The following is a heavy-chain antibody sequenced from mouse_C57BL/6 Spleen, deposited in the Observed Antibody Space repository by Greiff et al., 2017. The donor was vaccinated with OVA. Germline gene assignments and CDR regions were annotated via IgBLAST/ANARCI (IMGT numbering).Heavy chain of an antibody. J-gene: IGHJ4*01. CDR2: IRSKSNNYAT. CDR3: VRQRSSYYAMDY. D-gene: IGHD1-3*01. V-gene: IGHV10-1*01. Sequence: EVKVVESGGGLVQPKGSLKLSCAASGFSFNTYAMNWVRQAPGKGLEWVARIRSKSNNYATYYADSVKDRFTISRDDSESMLYLQMNNLKTEDTAMYYCVRQRSSYYAMDYWGQGTSVTVSS. CDR1: GFSFNTYA.